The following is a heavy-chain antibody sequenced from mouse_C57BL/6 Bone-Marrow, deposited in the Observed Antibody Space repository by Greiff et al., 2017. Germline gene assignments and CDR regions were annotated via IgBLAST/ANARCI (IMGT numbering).Heavy chain of an antibody. CDR3: ARATTVVALDY. D-gene: IGHD1-1*01. CDR1: GYTFTSYW. V-gene: IGHV1-64*01. Sequence: QVQLQQSGAELAKPGASVKLSCKASGYTFTSYWMHWVKQRPGQGLEWIGMIHPNSGSTNYNEKFKSKATLTVDKSSSTAYMQLSSLTSEDSAVYYCARATTVVALDYWGQGTTLTVSS. CDR2: IHPNSGST. J-gene: IGHJ2*01.